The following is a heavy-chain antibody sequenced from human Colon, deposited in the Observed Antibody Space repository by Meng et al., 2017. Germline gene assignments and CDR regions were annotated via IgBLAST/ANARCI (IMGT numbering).Heavy chain of an antibody. J-gene: IGHJ4*02. V-gene: IGHV4-30-2*06. Sequence: QLQLQESGSRLVKPSQTLSPTCPVSGHAVPTTLSAGSWIRQSPGKGLEWIGNIYDNGYTYYSPSLRSRVTISVDRSNNQFSLNLNSVTAADTAVYFCARGYRGSTYFAYWGQGILVTVSS. CDR3: ARGYRGSTYFAY. CDR1: GHAVPTTLSA. D-gene: IGHD3-16*01. CDR2: IYDNGYT.